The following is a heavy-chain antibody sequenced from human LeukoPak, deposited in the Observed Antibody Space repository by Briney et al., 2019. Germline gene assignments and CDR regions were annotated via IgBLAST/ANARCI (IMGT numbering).Heavy chain of an antibody. CDR3: ARDRDFYCSGGSCYSPLHFDY. CDR1: GFTFSSYA. J-gene: IGHJ4*02. CDR2: ISYDGSNK. V-gene: IGHV3-30*04. Sequence: GGSLRLSCAASGFTFSSYAMLWVRQAPGKGLEWVAVISYDGSNKYYADSVKGRFTISRDNSKNTLYLQMNSLRAEDTAVYYCARDRDFYCSGGSCYSPLHFDYWGQGTLVTVSS. D-gene: IGHD2-15*01.